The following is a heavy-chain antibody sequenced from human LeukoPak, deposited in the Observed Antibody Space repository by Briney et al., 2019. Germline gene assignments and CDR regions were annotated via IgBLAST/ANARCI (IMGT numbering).Heavy chain of an antibody. CDR2: INPNSGGT. Sequence: ASVKVSCKASGFTFTGYYMHWVRQAPGQGLEWMGWINPNSGGTNYAQKFQGRVTMTRDTSISTAYMELSRLRSDDTAVYYCARGKIGVQIFGVFISYNWFDPWGQGILVTVSS. CDR1: GFTFTGYY. CDR3: ARGKIGVQIFGVFISYNWFDP. J-gene: IGHJ5*02. D-gene: IGHD3-3*01. V-gene: IGHV1-2*02.